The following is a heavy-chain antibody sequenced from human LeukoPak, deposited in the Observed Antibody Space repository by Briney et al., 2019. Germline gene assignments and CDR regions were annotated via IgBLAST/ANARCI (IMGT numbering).Heavy chain of an antibody. Sequence: GGSLRLSCAASGFTFSSYAMSWVRQAPGKGLEWVSGISGGGDSTYYTNSVKGRFTISRDNSKNTVYLQMNSLRAEDTAVYYCAKLRGYSYGYRAGYYFDYWGQGTLVTVSS. CDR1: GFTFSSYA. CDR2: ISGGGDST. D-gene: IGHD5-18*01. CDR3: AKLRGYSYGYRAGYYFDY. J-gene: IGHJ4*02. V-gene: IGHV3-23*01.